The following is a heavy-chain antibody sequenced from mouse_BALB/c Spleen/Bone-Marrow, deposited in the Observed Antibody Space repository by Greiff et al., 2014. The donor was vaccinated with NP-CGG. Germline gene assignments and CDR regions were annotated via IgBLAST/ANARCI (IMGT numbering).Heavy chain of an antibody. CDR3: ARGITTGYFDY. Sequence: QVQLQQSGAELARPGTSVKVSCKASGYAFTNYLIEWVKQRPGQGLEWIGVIDPGSGGTNYNEKFKGKATLTADKSSSTAYMQLSSLTSDDSAVYFCARGITTGYFDYWGQGTTLTVSS. J-gene: IGHJ2*01. CDR1: GYAFTNYL. D-gene: IGHD1-1*01. CDR2: IDPGSGGT. V-gene: IGHV1-54*01.